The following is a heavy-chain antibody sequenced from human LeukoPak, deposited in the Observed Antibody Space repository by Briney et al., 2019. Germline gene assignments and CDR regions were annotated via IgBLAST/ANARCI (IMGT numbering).Heavy chain of an antibody. CDR1: GYTFTTYG. CDR3: ARGPYCSGGTCYSHYFDY. D-gene: IGHD2-15*01. CDR2: ISAYNGNT. J-gene: IGHJ4*02. V-gene: IGHV1-18*01. Sequence: GASVTVSCKASGYTFTTYGISWVRQAPGQGLEWMGWISAYNGNTNYAQKLQGRVTMTTDTSTSTAYMELRSLRSDDTAVYYCARGPYCSGGTCYSHYFDYWGQGTVVTASS.